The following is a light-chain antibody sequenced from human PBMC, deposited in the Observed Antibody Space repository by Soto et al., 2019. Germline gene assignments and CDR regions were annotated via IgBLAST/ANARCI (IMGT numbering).Light chain of an antibody. CDR3: QQYNTYNT. J-gene: IGKJ2*01. CDR2: KAS. Sequence: DIQMTQYPSTLSATVGDRVTITCRASQSISNWLAWYQQKPGKAPKLLINKASSLESGVPSRFSGSGYGTEFTLTISSLQPDDFATYYCQQYNTYNTFGQGTKLEIK. V-gene: IGKV1-5*03. CDR1: QSISNW.